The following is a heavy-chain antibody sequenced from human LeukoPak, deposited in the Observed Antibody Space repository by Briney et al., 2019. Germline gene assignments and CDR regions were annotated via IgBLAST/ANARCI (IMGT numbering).Heavy chain of an antibody. J-gene: IGHJ3*02. CDR1: GFTFSSHW. D-gene: IGHD6-19*01. CDR3: ARDRGRQAVAGSYDAFDM. CDR2: ISYDGNNK. Sequence: GGSLRLSCAASGFTFSSHWMSWARQAPGKGLEWVAVISYDGNNKNYADSVKGRFTISRDNSKNTLYLQMKSLRGQDTAVYYCARDRGRQAVAGSYDAFDMWGQGTKVTVSS. V-gene: IGHV3-30*03.